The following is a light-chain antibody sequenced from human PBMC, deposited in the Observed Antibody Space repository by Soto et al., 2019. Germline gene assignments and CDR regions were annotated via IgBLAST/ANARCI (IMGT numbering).Light chain of an antibody. CDR3: MQGTQAPPV. V-gene: IGKV2D-29*01. Sequence: DIVMTQTPLSLSVTPGQPASISRKSSQSLLHRDGKTFLYWYLQKPGLPPQLLIYEVFNRFSGVPDRFSGSGSGTDFTLKISRVEAEDAGVYYCMQGTQAPPVFGPGTKLEI. J-gene: IGKJ3*01. CDR2: EVF. CDR1: QSLLHRDGKTF.